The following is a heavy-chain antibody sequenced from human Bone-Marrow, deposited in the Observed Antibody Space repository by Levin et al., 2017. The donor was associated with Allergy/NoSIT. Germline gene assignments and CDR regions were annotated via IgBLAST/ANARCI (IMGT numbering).Heavy chain of an antibody. CDR2: ISGRSTSL. Sequence: LSLTCAASGFTFSDYYMTWIRQAPGKGLEWVSSISGRSTSLFYADSVKGRFTISRDNANNSLYLQLNSLRAEDTAVYYCARDGYRSGWYLLYAFDIWGQGTIVTVSS. D-gene: IGHD6-19*01. CDR3: ARDGYRSGWYLLYAFDI. V-gene: IGHV3-11*01. J-gene: IGHJ3*02. CDR1: GFTFSDYY.